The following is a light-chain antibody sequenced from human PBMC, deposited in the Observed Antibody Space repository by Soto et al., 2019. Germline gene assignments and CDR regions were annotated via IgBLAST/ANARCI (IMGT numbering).Light chain of an antibody. CDR1: QSINSW. CDR2: KAS. CDR3: QQYNSYPWT. V-gene: IGKV1-5*03. Sequence: DIQMTQSPSTLSASVGDRVTITCRASQSINSWLAWYQQKPGKAPKLLIYKASSLESGVPSSFSGSGSGTEFTLTFSSLQPDDFGTYYCQQYNSYPWTFGQGTKVEIK. J-gene: IGKJ1*01.